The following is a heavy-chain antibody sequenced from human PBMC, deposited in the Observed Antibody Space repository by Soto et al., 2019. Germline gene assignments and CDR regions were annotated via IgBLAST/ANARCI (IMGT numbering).Heavy chain of an antibody. CDR2: ILYDGGKN. V-gene: IGHV3-30*18. CDR3: AKSRDAYNFYFYYGMDV. Sequence: GGSQRPSSAASGLTFDDYSVHLVRPAPGKGLEWVAHILYDGGKNYYADSVKGRFTISRDNSKNTLYLQMNSLTAEDTAVYFCAKSRDAYNFYFYYGMDVWGQGTAVTVS. CDR1: GLTFDDYS. D-gene: IGHD2-2*01. J-gene: IGHJ6*02.